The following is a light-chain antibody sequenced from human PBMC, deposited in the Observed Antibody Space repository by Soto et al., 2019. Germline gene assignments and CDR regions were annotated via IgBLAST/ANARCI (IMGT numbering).Light chain of an antibody. J-gene: IGLJ1*01. CDR1: SSDVGAHNL. CDR2: AVS. V-gene: IGLV2-23*02. CDR3: CSYAGSSTYV. Sequence: QSALTQPASVSGSPGQSITISCSGTSSDVGAHNLVSWYQQHPGRAPKLMIYAVSNRPSGVSNRFSGSKSGNTASLTISGLQAEDEADYYCCSYAGSSTYVFGTGTKLTVL.